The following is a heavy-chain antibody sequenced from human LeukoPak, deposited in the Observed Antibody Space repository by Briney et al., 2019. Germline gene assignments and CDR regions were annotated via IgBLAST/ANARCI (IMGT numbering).Heavy chain of an antibody. Sequence: GGSLRLSCAASGFTFSSYGMHWVRQAPGKGLKWVAVIWYDGSNKYYADSVKGRFTISRDNSKNTLYLQMNSLRAEDTAVYYCARDGQRYCTNGVCYTLGYWGQGTLVTVSS. CDR1: GFTFSSYG. J-gene: IGHJ4*02. CDR3: ARDGQRYCTNGVCYTLGY. CDR2: IWYDGSNK. D-gene: IGHD2-8*01. V-gene: IGHV3-33*01.